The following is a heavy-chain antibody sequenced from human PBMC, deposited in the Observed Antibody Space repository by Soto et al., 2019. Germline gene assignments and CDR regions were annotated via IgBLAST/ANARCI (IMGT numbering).Heavy chain of an antibody. D-gene: IGHD6-13*01. CDR2: SRNKPKKYTT. V-gene: IGHV3-72*01. CDR1: GFSFSDHY. CDR3: ARISAATSNAFDI. Sequence: GGSLRLSCAGSGFSFSDHYMDWVRQAPGKGLEWVGRSRNKPKKYTTEYATSVKGRFTISRDDSKNSLYLQMNSLKNEDTAVYYCARISAATSNAFDIWGQGTMVTV. J-gene: IGHJ3*02.